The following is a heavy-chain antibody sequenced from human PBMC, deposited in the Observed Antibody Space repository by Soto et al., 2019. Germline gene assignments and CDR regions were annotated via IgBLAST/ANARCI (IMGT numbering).Heavy chain of an antibody. CDR2: FDPEDGET. V-gene: IGHV1-24*01. D-gene: IGHD3-3*01. CDR3: ATWSGKINWFDP. Sequence: ASVKVSCKASGFTFSNSAIQWMRQAPGKGLEWMGGFDPEDGETIYAQKFQGRVTMTEDTSTDTAYMELSSLRSGDTAVYYCATWSGKINWFDPWGQGTLVTVSS. CDR1: GFTFSNSA. J-gene: IGHJ5*02.